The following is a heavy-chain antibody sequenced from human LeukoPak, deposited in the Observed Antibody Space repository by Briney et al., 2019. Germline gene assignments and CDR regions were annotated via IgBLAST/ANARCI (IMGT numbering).Heavy chain of an antibody. CDR2: ITSSGSTI. CDR1: GFTFSDYY. V-gene: IGHV3-11*04. D-gene: IGHD2-15*01. Sequence: GGSLRLSCAASGFTFSDYYMSWIRQAPGKGLEWVSYITSSGSTIYYADSVKGRFTISRDNAKNSLYLQMNSLRAEDTAVYYCARDLVVVVAAIIEQGYYYYGMDVWGNGTTLTVSS. CDR3: ARDLVVVVAAIIEQGYYYYGMDV. J-gene: IGHJ6*04.